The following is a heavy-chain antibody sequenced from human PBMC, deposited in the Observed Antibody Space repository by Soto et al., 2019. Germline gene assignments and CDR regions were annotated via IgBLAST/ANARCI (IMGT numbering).Heavy chain of an antibody. J-gene: IGHJ3*02. CDR1: GFTFSSYA. Sequence: QVQLVESGGGVVQPGRSLRLSCATSGFTFSSYAMHWVRQSPGKGLEWVAVISYDGSNKYYADSVKGRFTISTDNSKNTLYLQMNRLRAEHTAVYYCASQGVVVPAATDAFDIWGQGTMVTVSS. CDR2: ISYDGSNK. CDR3: ASQGVVVPAATDAFDI. D-gene: IGHD2-2*01. V-gene: IGHV3-30-3*01.